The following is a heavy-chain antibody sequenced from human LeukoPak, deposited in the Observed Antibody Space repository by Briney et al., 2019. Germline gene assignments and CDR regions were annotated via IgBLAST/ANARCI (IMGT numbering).Heavy chain of an antibody. J-gene: IGHJ4*02. D-gene: IGHD4-17*01. CDR1: GGTFSSYT. V-gene: IGHV1-69*02. CDR2: TIPILGIA. Sequence: SVKVSCKASGGTFSSYTISWVRQAPGQGLEWMGRTIPILGIANYAQKFQGRVTITADKSTSTAYMELSSLRSEDTAVYYCATQGTVTTADYWGQGTLVTVSS. CDR3: ATQGTVTTADY.